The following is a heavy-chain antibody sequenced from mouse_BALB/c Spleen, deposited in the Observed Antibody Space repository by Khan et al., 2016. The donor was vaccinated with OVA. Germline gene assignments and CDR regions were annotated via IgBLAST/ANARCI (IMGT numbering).Heavy chain of an antibody. J-gene: IGHJ2*01. V-gene: IGHV3-2*02. D-gene: IGHD3-2*02. Sequence: EVQLQESGPGLVKPSQSLSLTCTVTGYSITSDYAWNWIRQFPGNKLEWMGYISYSGNTKYNPSLKSRISITRDTSKNQFLLQLNFVTIEDTATYYCARIQGGDFDYWGQGTTLTVSS. CDR2: ISYSGNT. CDR1: GYSITSDYA. CDR3: ARIQGGDFDY.